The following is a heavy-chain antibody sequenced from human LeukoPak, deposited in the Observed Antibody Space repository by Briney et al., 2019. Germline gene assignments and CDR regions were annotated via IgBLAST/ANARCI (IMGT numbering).Heavy chain of an antibody. V-gene: IGHV3-66*01. CDR2: IYSDGST. Sequence: PGGSLRLSRAASGFTASRNYMTWVRQAPGKGLEWVSVIYSDGSTFYTDSVKGRFTISRDNSKNTLYLQLNSLRVEDTAVYYCATDFRYGPAWGPGTRLTVSS. CDR1: GFTASRNY. D-gene: IGHD3-10*01. CDR3: ATDFRYGPA. J-gene: IGHJ4*02.